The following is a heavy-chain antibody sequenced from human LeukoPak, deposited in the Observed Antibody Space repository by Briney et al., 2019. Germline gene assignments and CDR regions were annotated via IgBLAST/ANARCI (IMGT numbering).Heavy chain of an antibody. J-gene: IGHJ4*02. CDR3: AREQGALDS. Sequence: GGSLRLSCVVSGFTFSTYWMHWVRQGPGKGLVWVSHVSSAGYTTRYADSVKGRFTISRDNAKNTLYLQMNSLRAEDTAVYYCAREQGALDSWGQGTLVTVSS. CDR2: VSSAGYTT. CDR1: GFTFSTYW. V-gene: IGHV3-74*01.